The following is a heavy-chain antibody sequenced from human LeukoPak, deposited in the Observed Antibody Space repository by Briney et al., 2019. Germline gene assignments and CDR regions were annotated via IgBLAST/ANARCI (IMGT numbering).Heavy chain of an antibody. V-gene: IGHV3-23*01. CDR2: ITGSGGTT. Sequence: GGSLRLSCAASGFTFSTYAMSWVCQAPGKGLNWVSTITGSGGTTYYADSVKGRFTISRDNSKNTLYLQMNSLRAEDTAVYYCAKDQAWELAGPFDYWGQGTLVTVSS. J-gene: IGHJ4*02. CDR3: AKDQAWELAGPFDY. D-gene: IGHD1-26*01. CDR1: GFTFSTYA.